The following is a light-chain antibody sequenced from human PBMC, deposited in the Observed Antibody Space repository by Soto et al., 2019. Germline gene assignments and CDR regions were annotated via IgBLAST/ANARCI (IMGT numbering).Light chain of an antibody. J-gene: IGLJ1*01. CDR2: DVS. Sequence: QSALTQPRSVSGSTGQSVTISCTGTSSDVGGYTYVSWYQQHPGKAPQLMIYDVSKRPSGVPDRFSGSRSGNTASLTISGLQADYEADYYCCAYAGSYTSLFGTGAKRTVL. V-gene: IGLV2-11*01. CDR1: SSDVGGYTY. CDR3: CAYAGSYTSL.